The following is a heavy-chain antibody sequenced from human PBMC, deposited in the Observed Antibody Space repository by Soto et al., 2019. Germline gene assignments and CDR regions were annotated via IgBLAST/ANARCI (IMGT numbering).Heavy chain of an antibody. J-gene: IGHJ6*02. CDR1: GYTFTSYG. CDR2: ISTYNGNT. V-gene: IGHV1-18*01. D-gene: IGHD3-9*01. Sequence: QVQLVQSGAEVKKPGASVKVSCKASGYTFTSYGISWVRQAPGQGLERMGWISTYNGNTNYAQKRQGRDTMTTETSTSTAYMELRSLRSDDTAVYYCARAVQYDVLTGYYADYYYYGMAVWGQGTTVTVSS. CDR3: ARAVQYDVLTGYYADYYYYGMAV.